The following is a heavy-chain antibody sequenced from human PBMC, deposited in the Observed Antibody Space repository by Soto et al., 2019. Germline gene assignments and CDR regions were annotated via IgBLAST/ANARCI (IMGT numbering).Heavy chain of an antibody. Sequence: GGSLRLSCSASGFSFRSYATYWVRQAPGKGLEYVSVISSNGGSTYYADSVKGRFTISRDNSENTLYLQMSSLRAEDTALYYCVKAFYSGYPPYYYAMDVWGQGTTVTVSS. J-gene: IGHJ6*02. D-gene: IGHD5-12*01. V-gene: IGHV3-64D*08. CDR3: VKAFYSGYPPYYYAMDV. CDR2: ISSNGGST. CDR1: GFSFRSYA.